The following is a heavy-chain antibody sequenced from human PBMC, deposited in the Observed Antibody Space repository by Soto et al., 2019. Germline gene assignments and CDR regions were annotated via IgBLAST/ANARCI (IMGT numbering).Heavy chain of an antibody. CDR1: GGSISSYY. CDR2: IYHSGST. D-gene: IGHD3-22*01. J-gene: IGHJ5*02. V-gene: IGHV4-59*12. CDR3: AGWGSGYWFDP. Sequence: SETLSLTCTVSGGSISSYYWSWIRQPPGKGLEWIGEIYHSGSTNYNPSLKSRVTISVDTSKNQFSLKLSSVTAADTAVYYCAGWGSGYWFDPWGQGTLVTVSS.